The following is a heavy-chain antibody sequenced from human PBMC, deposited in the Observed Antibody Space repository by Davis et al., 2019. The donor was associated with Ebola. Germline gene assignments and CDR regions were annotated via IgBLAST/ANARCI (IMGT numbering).Heavy chain of an antibody. CDR2: IYTTGRS. V-gene: IGHV3-53*01. CDR3: ARKGDGCSFDS. J-gene: IGHJ4*02. Sequence: GESLKISCAASGFTVSSNYMSWVRQAPGKGLEWVSVIYTTGRSYYADSVKGRCIISRDSSKNTLFLQLNSLTAEDTAVYYCARKGDGCSFDSWGQGALVTVSS. D-gene: IGHD1-26*01. CDR1: GFTVSSNY.